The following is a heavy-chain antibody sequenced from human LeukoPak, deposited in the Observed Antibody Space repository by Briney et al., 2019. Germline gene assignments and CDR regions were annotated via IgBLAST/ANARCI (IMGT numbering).Heavy chain of an antibody. CDR2: IYYSGST. V-gene: IGHV4-59*01. Sequence: PSETLSLTCTVSGGSISSYYWSWIRQPPGEGLDWIGFIYYSGSTDYNPSLRSRVAISIDTSRNQFSLKLSSVTAADTAVYYCARVNLYTSSWAGGYFDYWGQGALVTVSS. CDR1: GGSISSYY. D-gene: IGHD6-13*01. J-gene: IGHJ4*02. CDR3: ARVNLYTSSWAGGYFDY.